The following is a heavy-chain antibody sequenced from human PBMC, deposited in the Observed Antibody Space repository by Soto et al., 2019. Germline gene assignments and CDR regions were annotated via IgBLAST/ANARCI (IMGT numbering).Heavy chain of an antibody. V-gene: IGHV4-4*02. D-gene: IGHD6-13*01. CDR3: ARDGAAALFRPLLTF. CDR2: IYHSGST. J-gene: IGHJ4*02. CDR1: GGSISSTNW. Sequence: QVQLQESDPGLVRPSGTLSLTCAVSGGSISSTNWWSWVRQPPGKGLEWIGEIYHSGSTNYNPSLKSRVTMSVDKSKNQFSLRLSSVTAADTAVYYCARDGAAALFRPLLTFWGQGTLVTVSS.